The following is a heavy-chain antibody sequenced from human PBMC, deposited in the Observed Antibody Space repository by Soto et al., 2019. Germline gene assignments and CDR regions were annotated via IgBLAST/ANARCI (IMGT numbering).Heavy chain of an antibody. CDR2: ISYDGSNK. V-gene: IGHV3-30-3*01. CDR3: ASYGMDVHYYYGMDV. CDR1: GFTFSSYA. Sequence: QVQLVESGGGVVQPGRSLRLSCAASGFTFSSYAMHWVRQAPGKGLEWVAVISYDGSNKYYADSVKGRFTISRDNSKNTLYLQMNSLRAEDTAVYYCASYGMDVHYYYGMDVWGQGTTVTVSS. J-gene: IGHJ6*02. D-gene: IGHD2-8*01.